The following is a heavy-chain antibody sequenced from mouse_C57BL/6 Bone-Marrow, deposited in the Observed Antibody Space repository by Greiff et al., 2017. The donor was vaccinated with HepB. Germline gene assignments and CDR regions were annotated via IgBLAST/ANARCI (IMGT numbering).Heavy chain of an antibody. CDR1: GYTFTSYW. V-gene: IGHV1-64*01. J-gene: IGHJ1*03. CDR3: ARPVYGNYEYFDV. CDR2: IHPNSGST. D-gene: IGHD2-1*01. Sequence: HVHVKQPGAELVRPGSSVKLSCKASGYTFTSYWMDWVKQRPGQGLEWIGMIHPNSGSTNYNEKFKSKATLTVDKSSSTAYMQLSSLTSEDSAVYYCARPVYGNYEYFDVWGTGTTVTVSS.